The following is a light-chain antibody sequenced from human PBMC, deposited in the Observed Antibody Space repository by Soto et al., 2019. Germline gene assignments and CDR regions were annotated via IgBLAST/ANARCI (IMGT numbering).Light chain of an antibody. J-gene: IGKJ4*01. CDR3: HQYNSYLLT. CDR2: DAS. CDR1: QSISSW. V-gene: IGKV1-5*01. Sequence: DLPMTQSPSTLSASVGDRVTITCRASQSISSWLAWYQQKPGKAPKLLIYDASSLESGVPSRFSGSGSGTEFTLTISSLPPDDFATYYCHQYNSYLLTFGGGTKVEIK.